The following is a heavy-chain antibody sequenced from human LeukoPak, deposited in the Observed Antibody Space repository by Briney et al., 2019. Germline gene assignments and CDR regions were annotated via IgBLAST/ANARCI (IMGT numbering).Heavy chain of an antibody. CDR3: ERGGWSAFDI. J-gene: IGHJ3*02. V-gene: IGHV4-34*01. CDR1: GGSFSGYY. CDR2: INHSGST. D-gene: IGHD2-15*01. Sequence: SETLSLTCAVYGGSFSGYYWSWIRQPPGKGLEWIGEINHSGSTNYNPSLKSRVTISVDTSKNQFSLKLSSVTAADTAVYYCERGGWSAFDIWGQGTMVTVSS.